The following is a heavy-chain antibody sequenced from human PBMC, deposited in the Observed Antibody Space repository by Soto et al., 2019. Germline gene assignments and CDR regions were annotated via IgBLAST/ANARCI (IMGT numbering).Heavy chain of an antibody. J-gene: IGHJ4*02. CDR2: FGVDYVT. CDR1: GFSFSNYA. D-gene: IGHD2-8*02. Sequence: EVQLLESGGGLIQPGGSLRLSCATFGFSFSNYAMSWVRQAPGKGLEWVSGFGVDYVTYYADSVRGRFTISRDNSKNTLCLHMNSLRAEDTALYYCAKAKGSFDHTGPDQWGQGTRVTVSS. CDR3: AKAKGSFDHTGPDQ. V-gene: IGHV3-23*01.